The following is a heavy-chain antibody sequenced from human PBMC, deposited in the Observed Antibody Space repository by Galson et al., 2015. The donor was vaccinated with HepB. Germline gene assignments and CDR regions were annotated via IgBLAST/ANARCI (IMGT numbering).Heavy chain of an antibody. CDR2: ISYDGSNK. CDR1: GFTFSSYA. J-gene: IGHJ4*02. CDR3: ARGGETESFDY. Sequence: SLRLSCAASGFTFSSYAMHWVRQAPGKGLEWVAVISYDGSNKYYADSVKGRFTISRDNSKNTLYLQMNSLRAEDTAVYYCARGGETESFDYWGQGTLVTVSS. V-gene: IGHV3-30*04. D-gene: IGHD3-10*01.